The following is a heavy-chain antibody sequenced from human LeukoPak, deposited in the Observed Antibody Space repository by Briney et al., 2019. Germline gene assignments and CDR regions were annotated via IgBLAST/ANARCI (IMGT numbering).Heavy chain of an antibody. CDR1: GFPLSSFR. CDR3: ARTNWAFDY. D-gene: IGHD7-27*01. V-gene: IGHV3-21*01. Sequence: PGGPLTLPCAPSGFPLSSFRMNGAPRSPGRGLEWVSSISSSSSYIYYADSVKGRFTISRDNAKNSLYLQMNSLRAEDTAAYYCARTNWAFDYWGQGTLVTVSS. CDR2: ISSSSSYI. J-gene: IGHJ4*02.